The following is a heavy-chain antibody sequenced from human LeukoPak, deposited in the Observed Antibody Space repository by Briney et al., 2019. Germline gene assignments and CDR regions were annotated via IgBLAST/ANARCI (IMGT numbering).Heavy chain of an antibody. Sequence: SETLSLTCAVSGGSISSNSYYWGWIRQPPGKGLEWIGSIYYSGSTYYNPSLKSRVTISVDTSKNQFSLKLSSVTAADTAVYYCARAGLAYYDFWSGCFDYWGQGTLVTVSS. D-gene: IGHD3-3*01. J-gene: IGHJ4*02. CDR3: ARAGLAYYDFWSGCFDY. CDR2: IYYSGST. V-gene: IGHV4-39*07. CDR1: GGSISSNSYY.